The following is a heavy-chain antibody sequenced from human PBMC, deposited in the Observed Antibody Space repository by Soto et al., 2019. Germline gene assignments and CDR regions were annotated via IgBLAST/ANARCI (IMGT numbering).Heavy chain of an antibody. J-gene: IGHJ4*02. Sequence: SETLSLTCTVSGGSINSYYWSWIRQPPGKGLYWIGYTSYSGSTKYNPSLKSRLTISLXRXXXXFXLXLXXXTAPXTAVYDCARLKNLYGDYSRDYWGQGTLVSVSS. CDR2: TSYSGST. D-gene: IGHD4-17*01. V-gene: IGHV4-59*01. CDR1: GGSINSYY. CDR3: ARLKNLYGDYSRDY.